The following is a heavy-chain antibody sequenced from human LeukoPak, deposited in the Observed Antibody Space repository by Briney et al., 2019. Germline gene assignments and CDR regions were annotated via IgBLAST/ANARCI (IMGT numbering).Heavy chain of an antibody. D-gene: IGHD6-13*01. J-gene: IGHJ4*02. Sequence: PGGSLRLSCAASGFTVSSNYMSWVRQAPGKGLEWVSVIYSGGSTYYADSVKGRFTISRDNSKNTLYPQMNSLRAEDTAVYYCARASMRMTTAGLVDYWGQGTLVTVSS. CDR3: ARASMRMTTAGLVDY. V-gene: IGHV3-53*01. CDR2: IYSGGST. CDR1: GFTVSSNY.